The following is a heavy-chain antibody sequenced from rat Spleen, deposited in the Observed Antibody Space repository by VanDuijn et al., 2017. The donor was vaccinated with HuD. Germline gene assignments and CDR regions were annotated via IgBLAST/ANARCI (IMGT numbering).Heavy chain of an antibody. J-gene: IGHJ3*01. CDR2: IINTGGST. D-gene: IGHD1-2*01. CDR1: GFTFNNYW. Sequence: EVQLVESGGGLVQPGRSLKLSCVASGFTFNNYWMTWIRQAPGKGLEWVVSIINTGGSTYYLDSVKGRFTISRDNAESTLYLQMNSLRSEDTATYYCARGTRNYSSYGGFVYWGQGTLVTVSS. V-gene: IGHV5-31*01. CDR3: ARGTRNYSSYGGFVY.